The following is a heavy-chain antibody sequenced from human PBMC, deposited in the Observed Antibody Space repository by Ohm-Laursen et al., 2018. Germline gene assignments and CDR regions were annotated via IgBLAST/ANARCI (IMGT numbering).Heavy chain of an antibody. V-gene: IGHV4-4*07. CDR3: ARGPGPEDAFDI. CDR1: GGSISSYY. J-gene: IGHJ3*02. D-gene: IGHD1-14*01. CDR2: IYTSGST. Sequence: GTLSLTCTVSGGSISSYYWSWIRQPAGKGLEWIGRIYTSGSTNYNPSLKSRVTISVDTSKNQFSLKLSSVTAADTAVYYCARGPGPEDAFDIWGQGTMVTVSS.